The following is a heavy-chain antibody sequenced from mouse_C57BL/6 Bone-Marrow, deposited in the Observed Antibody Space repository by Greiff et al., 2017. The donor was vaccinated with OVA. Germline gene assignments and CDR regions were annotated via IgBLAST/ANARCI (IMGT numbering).Heavy chain of an antibody. J-gene: IGHJ3*01. CDR1: GYAFTNYL. D-gene: IGHD1-1*01. Sequence: QVQLKESGAELVRPGTSVKVSCKASGYAFTNYLIEWVKQRPGQGLEWIGVINPGSGGTNYNEKFKGKATLTADKSSSTAYMQLSSLTSEDSAVYFCARGDYYGSSYHWGQGTLVTVSA. CDR2: INPGSGGT. V-gene: IGHV1-54*01. CDR3: ARGDYYGSSYH.